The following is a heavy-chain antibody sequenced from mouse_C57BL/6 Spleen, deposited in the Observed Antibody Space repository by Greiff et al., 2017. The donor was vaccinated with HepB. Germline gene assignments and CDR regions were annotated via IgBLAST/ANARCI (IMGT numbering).Heavy chain of an antibody. J-gene: IGHJ4*01. CDR2: INPNNGGT. V-gene: IGHV1-22*01. Sequence: EVQLQQSGPELVKPGASVKMSCKASGYTFTDYHMHWVKQSHGKSLEWIGYINPNNGGTSYNQKIKGKATLTVNKSSSTAYMELRSLTSEDSAVYYCARNPYAMDYWGQGTSVTVSS. CDR3: ARNPYAMDY. CDR1: GYTFTDYH.